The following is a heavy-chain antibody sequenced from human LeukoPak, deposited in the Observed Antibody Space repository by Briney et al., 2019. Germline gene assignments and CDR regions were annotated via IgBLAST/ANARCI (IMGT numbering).Heavy chain of an antibody. CDR2: INHSGST. Sequence: SETLSLTCAVYGGSFSGYYWSSIRQPPGKGLEWIGEINHSGSTNHNPSLKSRVTISVDTSKNQFSLKLSSVTAADTAVYYCARDHGSSWGLDYWGQGTLVTVSS. V-gene: IGHV4-34*01. J-gene: IGHJ4*02. CDR3: ARDHGSSWGLDY. D-gene: IGHD6-13*01. CDR1: GGSFSGYY.